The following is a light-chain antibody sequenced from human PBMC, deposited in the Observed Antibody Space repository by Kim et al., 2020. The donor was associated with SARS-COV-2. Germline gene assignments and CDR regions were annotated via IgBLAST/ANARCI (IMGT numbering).Light chain of an antibody. CDR1: QDIGKW. CDR2: GAS. CDR3: QQADSFPPT. J-gene: IGKJ4*02. V-gene: IGKV1-12*01. Sequence: ASVGDRVTVTGRASQDIGKWFAWYQQKPGQAPKLLINGASNLQSGVPSRFSGSGSGTEFTLTIRSLEPEDFATFYCQQADSFPPTFGGGTKVDIK.